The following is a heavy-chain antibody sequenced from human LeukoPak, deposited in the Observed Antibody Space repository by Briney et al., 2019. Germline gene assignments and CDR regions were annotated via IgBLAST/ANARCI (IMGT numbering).Heavy chain of an antibody. CDR1: GFTFSDYF. Sequence: GGSLRLSCAASGFTFSDYFMNWIRQAPGKGLEWVSYISNSGTSIYYADSLQGRFTISRGNAKNSLYLQMNSLRAEDTAVYYCARDQGDYGNVSFDYWGQGTLVTVSS. J-gene: IGHJ4*02. CDR2: ISNSGTSI. CDR3: ARDQGDYGNVSFDY. D-gene: IGHD4-11*01. V-gene: IGHV3-11*04.